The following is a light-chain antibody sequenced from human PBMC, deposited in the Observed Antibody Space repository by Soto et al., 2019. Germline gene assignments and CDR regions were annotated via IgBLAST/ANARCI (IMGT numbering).Light chain of an antibody. J-gene: IGLJ1*01. CDR2: DVG. CDR1: HIDIGNYNY. CDR3: CSYAGNFYV. V-gene: IGLV2-14*03. Sequence: QSVLTQPASVSGSPGQSITISCTGTHIDIGNYNYVSWYQHLPGKAPKLMIYDVGSRPSGVSSRFSGSKSGNAASLTISGLQAEDEADYSCCSYAGNFYVFGSGTKVTVL.